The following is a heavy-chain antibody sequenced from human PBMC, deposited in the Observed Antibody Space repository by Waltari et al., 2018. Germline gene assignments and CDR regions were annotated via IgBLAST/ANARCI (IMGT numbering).Heavy chain of an antibody. CDR3: VAATPSSDK. J-gene: IGHJ4*02. CDR1: GVTLSARW. Sequence: EVELVESGGGLVQPGGSLRLSCEVSGVTLSARWMHWVRQTPEKGLGWVARVNSDGSNTAYADSVRGRFIISRDTARNTLFLQMSSVRVDDTALYYCVAATPSSDKWGQGTLVTVSS. CDR2: VNSDGSNT. V-gene: IGHV3-74*01. D-gene: IGHD6-19*01.